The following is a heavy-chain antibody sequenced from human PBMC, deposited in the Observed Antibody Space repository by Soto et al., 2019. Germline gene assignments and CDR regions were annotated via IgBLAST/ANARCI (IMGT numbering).Heavy chain of an antibody. Sequence: ASVKVSCKVFGYTFSTYGLSWVRQAPGQGLEWMGWVSPYNGNTYYAPGLQGRVTMTTDTSTNTAYMSLRSLRSDDTAIYYCVRGGVLEANRPYYYYGLDVWGQGTPVTVSS. J-gene: IGHJ6*02. D-gene: IGHD2-8*02. CDR3: VRGGVLEANRPYYYYGLDV. V-gene: IGHV1-18*01. CDR1: GYTFSTYG. CDR2: VSPYNGNT.